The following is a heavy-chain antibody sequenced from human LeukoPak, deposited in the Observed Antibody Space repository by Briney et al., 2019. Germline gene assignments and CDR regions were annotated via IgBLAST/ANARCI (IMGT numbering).Heavy chain of an antibody. CDR3: ARDGSQQLVHSFDI. D-gene: IGHD6-13*01. J-gene: IGHJ3*02. V-gene: IGHV3-7*01. CDR2: IKEDGTEK. Sequence: PGGSLRLSCAASGFTFSSYWMSWVRQTPGKGLEWVANIKEDGTEKYYVDSVKGRFTISRDNAKNSLYLQMNSLRAEDTAVYYCARDGSQQLVHSFDIWGQGTMVAVSS. CDR1: GFTFSSYW.